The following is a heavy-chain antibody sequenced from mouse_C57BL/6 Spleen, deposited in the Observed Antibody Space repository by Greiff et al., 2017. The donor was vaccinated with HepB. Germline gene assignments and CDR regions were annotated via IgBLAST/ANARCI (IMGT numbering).Heavy chain of an antibody. J-gene: IGHJ2*01. D-gene: IGHD2-5*01. CDR3: AREDYSNSDY. CDR2: ISYDGSN. V-gene: IGHV3-6*01. Sequence: VQLQQSGPGLVKPSQSLSLTCSVTGYSITSGYYWNWIRQFPGNKLEWMGYISYDGSNNYNPSLKNRISITRDTSKNQFFLKLNSVTTEDTATYYCAREDYSNSDYWGQGTTLTVSS. CDR1: GYSITSGYY.